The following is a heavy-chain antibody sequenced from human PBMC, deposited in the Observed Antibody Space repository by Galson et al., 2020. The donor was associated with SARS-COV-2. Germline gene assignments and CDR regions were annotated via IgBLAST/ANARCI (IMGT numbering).Heavy chain of an antibody. Sequence: SVKVSCKASGYSFTYRFLHWVRQAPGLATEWMGWITSFNGKTNYAQNFQERVTITSDRSLNTAYMELTSLKSEDTAMYYCTTPVCPGGVCYEHAGFEVGGQGTMVTVSS. D-gene: IGHD2-8*02. CDR2: ITSFNGKT. CDR1: GYSFTYRF. V-gene: IGHV1-45*02. J-gene: IGHJ3*01. CDR3: TTPVCPGGVCYEHAGFEV.